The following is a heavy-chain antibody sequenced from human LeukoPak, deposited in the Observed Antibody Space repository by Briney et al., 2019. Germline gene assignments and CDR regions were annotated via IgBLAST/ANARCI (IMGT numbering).Heavy chain of an antibody. CDR3: ARDPRGGNPYFDY. CDR1: GFTLISYP. CDR2: ISSSGSTI. V-gene: IGHV3-48*04. Sequence: GGSLRLSCAASGFTLISYPMSWVRQAPGKGLEWVSYISSSGSTIYYADSVKGRFTISRDNAKNSLYLQMNSLRAEDTAVYYCARDPRGGNPYFDYWGQGTLVTVSS. D-gene: IGHD4-23*01. J-gene: IGHJ4*02.